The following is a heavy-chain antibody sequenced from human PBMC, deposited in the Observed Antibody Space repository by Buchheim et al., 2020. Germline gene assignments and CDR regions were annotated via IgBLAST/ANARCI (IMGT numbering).Heavy chain of an antibody. V-gene: IGHV1-3*01. Sequence: QVQLVQSGAEVKKPGASLRISCETSGFTFTSYALHWVRQAPGQRLEWMGWIVAVNGNTKYSQKFQGRVTFTRDTSASTVYVDLSSLIPEDTAVYYCARERSGSYDNWGQGT. CDR2: IVAVNGNT. CDR3: ARERSGSYDN. D-gene: IGHD1-26*01. J-gene: IGHJ4*02. CDR1: GFTFTSYA.